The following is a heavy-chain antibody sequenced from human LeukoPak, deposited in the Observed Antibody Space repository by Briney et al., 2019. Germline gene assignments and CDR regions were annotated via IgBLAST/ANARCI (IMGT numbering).Heavy chain of an antibody. D-gene: IGHD3-9*01. CDR3: AKSANYDILTGYRVDAFDI. CDR2: ISSSGGST. CDR1: GSTFSSYA. J-gene: IGHJ3*02. Sequence: PGGSLRLSCAASGSTFSSYAMSWVRQAPGKGLEWVSAISSSGGSTYYADSVKGRFTISRDNSKNTLYLQMNSLRAEDTAVYYCAKSANYDILTGYRVDAFDIWGQGTMVTVSS. V-gene: IGHV3-23*01.